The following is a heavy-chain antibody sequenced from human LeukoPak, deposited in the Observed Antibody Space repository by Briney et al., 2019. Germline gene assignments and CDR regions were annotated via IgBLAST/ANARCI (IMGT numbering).Heavy chain of an antibody. Sequence: SETLSLTCTVSGGSISTHYWSWIRQPPGKGLEWIGYIYYSGITKYNPSLKSRVTISVDTSKNQFSLKLSSVTAADTAVYYCAGGYCSGGSYYSGILGYWGQGTLVTVSS. CDR3: AGGYCSGGSYYSGILGY. V-gene: IGHV4-59*08. D-gene: IGHD2-15*01. CDR1: GGSISTHY. J-gene: IGHJ4*02. CDR2: IYYSGIT.